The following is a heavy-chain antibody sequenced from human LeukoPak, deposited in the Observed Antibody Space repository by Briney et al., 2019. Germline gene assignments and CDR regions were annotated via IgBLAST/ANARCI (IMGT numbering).Heavy chain of an antibody. D-gene: IGHD3-22*01. CDR3: ARIRDYYDSSGYFDY. CDR1: GFTFSDYY. V-gene: IGHV3-11*04. J-gene: IGHJ4*02. Sequence: KSGGSLRLSCAASGFTFSDYYMSWIRQAPGKGLEWVSYISSSGSTIYYADSVKGRFTISRDNAKNSLYLQMNSLRAEDTAVYYCARIRDYYDSSGYFDYWGQGTLVTVSS. CDR2: ISSSGSTI.